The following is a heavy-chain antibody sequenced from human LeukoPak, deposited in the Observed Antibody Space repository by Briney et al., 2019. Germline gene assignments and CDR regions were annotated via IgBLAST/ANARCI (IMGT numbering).Heavy chain of an antibody. J-gene: IGHJ4*02. D-gene: IGHD1-26*01. CDR3: TRASLSGSYFFY. V-gene: IGHV3-72*01. CDR1: GFSFSDHY. Sequence: PGGSLRLSCAASGFSFSDHYMDWVRQTPGKGLEWVGRSRNKVNSYTTEYAASVKGRFIISRDDSKNSLFLRMNSLKTDDTAVYYCTRASLSGSYFFYWGQGALVTVSS. CDR2: SRNKVNSYTT.